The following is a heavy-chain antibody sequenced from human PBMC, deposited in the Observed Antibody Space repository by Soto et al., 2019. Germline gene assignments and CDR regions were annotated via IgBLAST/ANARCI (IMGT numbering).Heavy chain of an antibody. Sequence: EVQRVESGGGLVQPGGSLRLSCAASGFTFSSYSMNWVRQAPGKGLEWVSYISSSSSTIYYADSVKGRFTISRDNAKNSLYLQMNSLRDEDTAVYYCARDRGSYYLGGQGSFDYWGQGTLVTVSS. J-gene: IGHJ4*02. D-gene: IGHD1-26*01. V-gene: IGHV3-48*02. CDR3: ARDRGSYYLGGQGSFDY. CDR1: GFTFSSYS. CDR2: ISSSSSTI.